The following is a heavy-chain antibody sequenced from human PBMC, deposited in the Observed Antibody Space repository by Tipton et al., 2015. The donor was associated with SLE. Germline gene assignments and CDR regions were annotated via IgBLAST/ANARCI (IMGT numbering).Heavy chain of an antibody. CDR1: GGSISSGSYY. D-gene: IGHD2-15*01. CDR2: IYTSGST. CDR3: ARGLLLYYFDY. Sequence: TLSLTCTVSGGSISSGSYYWSWIRQPAGKGLEWIGHIYTSGSTNYNPSLKSRVTISVDTSKNQFSLKLSSVTAADTAVYYCARGLLLYYFDYWGQGTLVTVSS. V-gene: IGHV4-61*09. J-gene: IGHJ4*02.